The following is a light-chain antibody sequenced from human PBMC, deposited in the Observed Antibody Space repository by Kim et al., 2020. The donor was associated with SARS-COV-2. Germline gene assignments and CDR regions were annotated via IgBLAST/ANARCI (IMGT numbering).Light chain of an antibody. CDR3: ATWDDSLNAWV. Sequence: QSVLTQPPSASRTPGQRVTISCSGSNSNIGVNTVNWYQQFPGTAPKLLIYRNNQRPSGVPDRFSGSKSGTSASLALSGLLSEDEADYYCATWDDSLNAWVFGGGTQLTVL. CDR2: RNN. J-gene: IGLJ3*02. CDR1: NSNIGVNT. V-gene: IGLV1-44*01.